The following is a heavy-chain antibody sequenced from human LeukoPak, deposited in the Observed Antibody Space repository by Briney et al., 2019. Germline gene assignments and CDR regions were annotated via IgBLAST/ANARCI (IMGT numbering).Heavy chain of an antibody. CDR2: IYYSGST. V-gene: IGHV4-59*01. CDR1: GGSISSYY. CDR3: ARGSFTNYDFAY. J-gene: IGHJ4*02. Sequence: PSETLSLTCTVPGGSISSYYWSWIREPPGKGLGWIGYIYYSGSTNYNPSLKSRVTISVDTSKNQFSLKLSSVTAADTAVYYFARGSFTNYDFAYWGQGTLLTVSS. D-gene: IGHD4/OR15-4a*01.